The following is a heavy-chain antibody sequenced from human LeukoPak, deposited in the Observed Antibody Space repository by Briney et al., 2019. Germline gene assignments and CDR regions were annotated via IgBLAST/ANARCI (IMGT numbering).Heavy chain of an antibody. V-gene: IGHV3-23*01. D-gene: IGHD1-7*01. Sequence: SGGSLRLSCAASGLTFSGYAMTWVRQAPGKGLEWVSAISGGGGSTYYADSVKGRFTISRDNSKNTLYLQMSSLRADDTAVYYCAKVSNGNYAGDAFGIWGQGTMVTVSS. J-gene: IGHJ3*02. CDR3: AKVSNGNYAGDAFGI. CDR1: GLTFSGYA. CDR2: ISGGGGST.